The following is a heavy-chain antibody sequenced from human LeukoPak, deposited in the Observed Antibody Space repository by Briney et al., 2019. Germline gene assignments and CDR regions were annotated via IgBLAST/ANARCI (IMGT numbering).Heavy chain of an antibody. V-gene: IGHV3-7*01. CDR1: GFTFETYW. CDR2: IKHDGREK. CDR3: ARVPGDYYDSSDAFDI. J-gene: IGHJ3*02. D-gene: IGHD3-22*01. Sequence: GGSLRLSCVASGFTFETYWMSWVRQAPGKGLEWLANIKHDGREKYYVDSVKGRFTISRDNAKASVYLHMNSLRVEDTAIYYCARVPGDYYDSSDAFDIWGQGTMVTVSS.